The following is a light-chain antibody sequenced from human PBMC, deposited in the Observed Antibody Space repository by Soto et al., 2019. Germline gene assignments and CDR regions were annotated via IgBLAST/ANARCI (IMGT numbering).Light chain of an antibody. CDR2: DVS. Sequence: QSVLTQPASVSGSPGQSITISCTGTTSDVGGYNYVFWYQHHPGKAPKLMIFDVSNRSSGVSNRFSGYRSGNTASLTISGLQAEDEADYYCTSYTTSSTVVFGGGTQLTVL. CDR3: TSYTTSSTVV. V-gene: IGLV2-14*03. J-gene: IGLJ2*01. CDR1: TSDVGGYNY.